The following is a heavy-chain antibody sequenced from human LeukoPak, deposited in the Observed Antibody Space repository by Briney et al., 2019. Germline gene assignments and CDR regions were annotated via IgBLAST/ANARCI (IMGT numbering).Heavy chain of an antibody. CDR2: ISGSGGST. CDR3: ARDRAMVRGYSPLGGDYYYGMDV. D-gene: IGHD3-10*01. CDR1: GFTFSSYA. Sequence: GGSLRLSCAASGFTFSSYAMSWVRQAPGKGLEWVSAISGSGGSTYYADSVKGRFTISRDNSKNTLYLQMNSLRAEDTAVYYCARDRAMVRGYSPLGGDYYYGMDVWGQGTTVTVSS. J-gene: IGHJ6*02. V-gene: IGHV3-23*01.